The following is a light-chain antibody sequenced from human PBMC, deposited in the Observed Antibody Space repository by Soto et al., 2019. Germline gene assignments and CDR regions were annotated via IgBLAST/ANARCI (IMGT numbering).Light chain of an antibody. Sequence: EIVLTQSPGTLSLSPGETATLSCRASQSVSSSYLAWYQQKPGQAPRLLMYGASSRATGIPDRFSGSGSGTDFTLTITRLEPEAFAVYYCQQYRSSPLYTFGQGTKLEIK. CDR2: GAS. J-gene: IGKJ2*01. CDR3: QQYRSSPLYT. CDR1: QSVSSSY. V-gene: IGKV3-20*01.